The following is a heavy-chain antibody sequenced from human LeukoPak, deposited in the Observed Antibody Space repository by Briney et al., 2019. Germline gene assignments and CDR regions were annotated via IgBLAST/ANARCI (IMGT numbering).Heavy chain of an antibody. CDR2: IIPILGIA. D-gene: IGHD3-9*01. J-gene: IGHJ6*02. V-gene: IGHV1-69*04. CDR1: GGTFSSYA. CDR3: ARDLCNYDISTGPHCYYYYGMDV. Sequence: ASVKVSCKASGGTFSSYAISWVRQAPGQGLEWMGRIIPILGIANYAQKFQGRVTITADKSTSTAYMELSSLRSEDTAVYYCARDLCNYDISTGPHCYYYYGMDVWGQGTTVTVSS.